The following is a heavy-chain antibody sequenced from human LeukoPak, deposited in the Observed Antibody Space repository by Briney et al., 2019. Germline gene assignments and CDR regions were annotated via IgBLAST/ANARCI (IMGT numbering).Heavy chain of an antibody. CDR2: ISYDGSNK. CDR1: GFTFSRYG. Sequence: GGSLRLSCAASGFTFSRYGMHWVRQAPGKGLEWVAVISYDGSNKYYADSVKGRFTISRDNSKNTLCLQMNSLRAEDTAVYYCAKPSANMVRGVLDFDYWGQGTLVTVSS. D-gene: IGHD3-10*01. V-gene: IGHV3-30*18. CDR3: AKPSANMVRGVLDFDY. J-gene: IGHJ4*02.